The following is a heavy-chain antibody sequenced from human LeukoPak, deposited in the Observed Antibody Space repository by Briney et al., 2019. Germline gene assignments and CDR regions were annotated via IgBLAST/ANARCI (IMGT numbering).Heavy chain of an antibody. CDR3: SKKGQSEDYGKPG. CDR1: GFTLGTYD. CDR2: ISRSGGST. V-gene: IGHV3-23*01. J-gene: IGHJ4*02. Sequence: PGGSLRPSCAASGFTLGTYDMYWVRQAPGKGLECVSSISRSGGSTYYADSVKGRFTISRDNSKNTLYLQMSSLRADDTAVYYCSKKGQSEDYGKPGWGQGTLVTVSS. D-gene: IGHD4-17*01.